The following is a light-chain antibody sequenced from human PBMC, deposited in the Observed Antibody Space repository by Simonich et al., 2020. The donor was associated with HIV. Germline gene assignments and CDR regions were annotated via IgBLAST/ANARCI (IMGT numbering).Light chain of an antibody. V-gene: IGKV4-1*01. CDR3: HQYYSLTWT. CDR2: LSS. J-gene: IGKJ1*01. CDR1: QSVLSSSNNKNY. Sequence: DIVMTQSPDSLAVSLGERATINFKSSQSVLSSSNNKNYLAWYQQKPGQPPKLLIYLSSTRESGVPDRFRGSGSGTDFTLTISSLQAEDVAVYYCHQYYSLTWTFGQETKVEIK.